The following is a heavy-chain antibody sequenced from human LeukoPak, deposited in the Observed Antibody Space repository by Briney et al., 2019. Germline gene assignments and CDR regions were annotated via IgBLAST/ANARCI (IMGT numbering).Heavy chain of an antibody. CDR3: ARDLGYMVRGNYYYYGMDV. V-gene: IGHV1-2*06. CDR1: GYTFTGYY. CDR2: IDPNSGGT. D-gene: IGHD3-10*01. J-gene: IGHJ6*02. Sequence: ASVKVSCKASGYTFTGYYMHWVRQAPGQGLEWMGRIDPNSGGTNYAQKFQGRVTMTRDTSISTAYMELSRLRSDDTAVYYCARDLGYMVRGNYYYYGMDVWGQGTTVTVSS.